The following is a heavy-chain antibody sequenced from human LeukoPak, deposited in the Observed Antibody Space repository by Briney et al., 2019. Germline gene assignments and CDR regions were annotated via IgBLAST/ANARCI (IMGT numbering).Heavy chain of an antibody. CDR2: ISGSGGST. J-gene: IGHJ4*02. Sequence: GGSLRLSGAASGFTFSSYAMNWVRQTPGKGLEWVSVISGSGGSTYHADSVKGRFTISRDNSKNTLYLQMNSLRAEDTAVYYCAKEDSSGPIDYWGQGTLVTVSS. D-gene: IGHD6-19*01. V-gene: IGHV3-23*01. CDR3: AKEDSSGPIDY. CDR1: GFTFSSYA.